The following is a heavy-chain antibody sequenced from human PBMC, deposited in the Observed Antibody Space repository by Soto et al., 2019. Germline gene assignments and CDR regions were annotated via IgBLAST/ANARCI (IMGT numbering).Heavy chain of an antibody. CDR1: GYTFPSYG. D-gene: IGHD3-22*01. Sequence: QIQLVQSGAEVKKPGASVKVSCKASGYTFPSYGISWVRQAPGQGLEYMGWISPYNDNTHYAQNLQGRVTVTADTSTSTAYMELRSLRSDDTAVYYCAFYDSRPGYFDYWGQGTMVTVSS. CDR2: ISPYNDNT. J-gene: IGHJ4*02. V-gene: IGHV1-18*01. CDR3: AFYDSRPGYFDY.